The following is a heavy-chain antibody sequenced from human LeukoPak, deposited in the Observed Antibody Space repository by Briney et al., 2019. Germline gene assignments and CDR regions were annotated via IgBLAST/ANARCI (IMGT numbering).Heavy chain of an antibody. J-gene: IGHJ4*02. V-gene: IGHV1-69*04. Sequence: ASVKVSCKASGGTFSSYAISWVRQAPGQGLEWMGRIIPILGIASYAQKFQGRVTITADKSTSTAYMELSSLRSEDTAVYYCATYYYDSSGYPFDYWGQGTLVTVSS. D-gene: IGHD3-22*01. CDR2: IIPILGIA. CDR1: GGTFSSYA. CDR3: ATYYYDSSGYPFDY.